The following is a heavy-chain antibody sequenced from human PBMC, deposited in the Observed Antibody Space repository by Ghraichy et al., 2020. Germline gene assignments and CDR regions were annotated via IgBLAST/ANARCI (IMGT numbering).Heavy chain of an antibody. V-gene: IGHV3-66*01. CDR3: ATTGGGLQGAFDI. Sequence: GGSLRLSCAASGFSVSSNYMNWVRQAPGKGLEWVSVINSGGSGGSTYYGDSMKGRFTISRDISRNTLHLQMNGLRAEDTAVYYCATTGGGLQGAFDIWGQGTMFIVSS. D-gene: IGHD5-24*01. CDR2: INSGGSGGST. J-gene: IGHJ3*02. CDR1: GFSVSSNY.